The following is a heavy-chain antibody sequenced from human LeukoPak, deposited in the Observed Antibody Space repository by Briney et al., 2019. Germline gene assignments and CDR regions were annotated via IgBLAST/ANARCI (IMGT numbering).Heavy chain of an antibody. Sequence: GASVKVSCKASGYTFTSYDINWVRQATGQGLEWMGWMNPNSGNTGYAQEFQGRVTMTRNTSISTAYMELSSLRSEDTAVYYCARGRYNSGWDDYWGQGTLVTVSS. D-gene: IGHD6-19*01. J-gene: IGHJ4*02. CDR1: GYTFTSYD. CDR2: MNPNSGNT. CDR3: ARGRYNSGWDDY. V-gene: IGHV1-8*01.